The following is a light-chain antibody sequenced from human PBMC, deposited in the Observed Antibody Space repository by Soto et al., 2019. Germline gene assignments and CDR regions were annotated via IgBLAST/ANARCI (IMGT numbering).Light chain of an antibody. CDR2: GAS. CDR3: HQYRSSVPVP. V-gene: IGKV3-20*01. Sequence: EMVXTQSQGTLSLSPGERATLSCRASPSVISTYLSWYQHKPRQAPTLLIFGASSTATGIPVRFSGSGSATDFTLTISRLEPEDYALHYSHQYRSSVPVPFGQGTRLEI. J-gene: IGKJ5*01. CDR1: PSVISTY.